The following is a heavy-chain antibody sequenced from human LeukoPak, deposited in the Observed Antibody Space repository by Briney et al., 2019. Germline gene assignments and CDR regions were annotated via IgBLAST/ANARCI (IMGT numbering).Heavy chain of an antibody. CDR2: ISSNGGIT. Sequence: PGGSLRLSCSASGFTFSNYAMHWVRQAPGKGLEYVSDISSNGGITYYADSVKGRFTVSRDNSKNTLYLQMNSLRAEDTAVYYCARELPPVVTYYFDYWGQGTLVTVSS. D-gene: IGHD3-22*01. CDR3: ARELPPVVTYYFDY. CDR1: GFTFSNYA. V-gene: IGHV3-64*04. J-gene: IGHJ4*02.